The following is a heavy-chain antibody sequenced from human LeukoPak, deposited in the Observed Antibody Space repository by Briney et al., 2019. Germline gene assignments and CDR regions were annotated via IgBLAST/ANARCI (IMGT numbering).Heavy chain of an antibody. CDR2: INHSGST. D-gene: IGHD3-22*01. CDR1: GGSFSGYY. J-gene: IGHJ5*02. Sequence: SETLSLTCAVYGGSFSGYYWRWIRQPPGKGLEWIGEINHSGSTNYNPSLKSRVTISVDTSKNQFSLKLSSVTAADTAVYYWARVKGGYDSIPPWGQGTLVTVSS. CDR3: ARVKGGYDSIPP. V-gene: IGHV4-34*01.